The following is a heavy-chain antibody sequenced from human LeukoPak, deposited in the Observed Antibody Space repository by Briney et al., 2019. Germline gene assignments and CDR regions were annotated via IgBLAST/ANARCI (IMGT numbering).Heavy chain of an antibody. Sequence: EASVKVSCKASEYTFSVYHIHWVRQAPGQGLEWIAWIYPVSGDTNYAQKFQGRVTMTRDTSISTAYMEVSSLRSDDTAVYYCARRWEQLRCYFDYGGQGTLVTVSS. CDR2: IYPVSGDT. CDR1: EYTFSVYH. J-gene: IGHJ4*02. CDR3: ARRWEQLRCYFDY. D-gene: IGHD1-26*01. V-gene: IGHV1-2*02.